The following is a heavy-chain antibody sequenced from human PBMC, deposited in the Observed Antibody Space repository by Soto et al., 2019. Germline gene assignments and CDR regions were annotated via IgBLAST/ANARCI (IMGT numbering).Heavy chain of an antibody. D-gene: IGHD5-18*01. V-gene: IGHV3-30*18. CDR2: ISYDGSNK. CDR1: GFTFSSYG. CDR3: AKAFSLGQYSPLRGWFDP. J-gene: IGHJ5*02. Sequence: QVQLVESGGGVVQPGRSLRLSCAASGFTFSSYGMHRVRQAPGKGLEWVAVISYDGSNKYYADSVKGRFTISRDNSKNTLYLQMNSLRAEDTAVYYCAKAFSLGQYSPLRGWFDPWGQGTLVTVSS.